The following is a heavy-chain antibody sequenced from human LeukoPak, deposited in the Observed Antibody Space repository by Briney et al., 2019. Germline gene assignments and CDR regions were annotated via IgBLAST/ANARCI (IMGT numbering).Heavy chain of an antibody. CDR2: IIPILGIA. J-gene: IGHJ1*01. V-gene: IGHV1-69*04. CDR1: GGTFSSYA. CDR3: ARDAIFSGDSEYFQH. D-gene: IGHD3-3*02. Sequence: GASVKVSCKASGGTFSSYAISWVRQAPGQGLEWMGRIIPILGIANYAQKFQGRVTITADKSTSTAYMELSSLRSEDTAVYYCARDAIFSGDSEYFQHWGQGTLVTVSS.